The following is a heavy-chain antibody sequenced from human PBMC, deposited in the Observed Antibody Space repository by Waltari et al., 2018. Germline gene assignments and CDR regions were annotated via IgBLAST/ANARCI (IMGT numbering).Heavy chain of an antibody. V-gene: IGHV1-69*02. CDR1: GDHYNTHA. J-gene: IGHJ2*01. D-gene: IGHD3-22*01. CDR3: ARSLYFDKIDFYPPDWYFDL. Sequence: QVQLQQYGADVKKPRASVKDSCTASGDHYNTHAIDQVHRAPGQGLEWMGRIIPIFGLANYAQTFQDRVTITADKSTTTAYMELSSLRSEDTALYYCARSLYFDKIDFYPPDWYFDLWGRGTLVTVSS. CDR2: IIPIFGLA.